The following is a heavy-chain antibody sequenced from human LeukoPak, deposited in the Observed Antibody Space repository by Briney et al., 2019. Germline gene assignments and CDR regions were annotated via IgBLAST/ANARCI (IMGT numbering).Heavy chain of an antibody. Sequence: PGGSLRLSCAASGFTFSSYSMNWVRRAPGKGLEWVSSISRSSNYIYYADSVKGRFTISRDNAKNSLYLQINSLRAEDTSVYYCARGENNYGYYYFDYWGQGTLVTVSS. D-gene: IGHD5-24*01. CDR3: ARGENNYGYYYFDY. J-gene: IGHJ4*02. CDR2: ISRSSNYI. CDR1: GFTFSSYS. V-gene: IGHV3-21*01.